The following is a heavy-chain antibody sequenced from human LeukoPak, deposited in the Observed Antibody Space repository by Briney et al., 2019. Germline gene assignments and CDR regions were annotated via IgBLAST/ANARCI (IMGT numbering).Heavy chain of an antibody. J-gene: IGHJ4*02. CDR1: GFTFSSYG. D-gene: IGHD6-6*01. Sequence: GGSLRLSCAASGFTFSSYGMHWVRQAPGKGLEWVAFIRYDGSNEYYADSVKGRFTVFRDNSRNTLYLQLKSLRVEDTAVYYCAKSSSSSGEWGQGTLVTVSS. CDR3: AKSSSSSGE. CDR2: IRYDGSNE. V-gene: IGHV3-30*02.